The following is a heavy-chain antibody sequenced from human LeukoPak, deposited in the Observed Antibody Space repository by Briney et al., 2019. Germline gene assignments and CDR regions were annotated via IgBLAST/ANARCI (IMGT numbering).Heavy chain of an antibody. J-gene: IGHJ4*02. V-gene: IGHV3-21*01. Sequence: GGSLRLSCAASGFTFSTSNMNWVRQAPGKGLEWVSAISGSGDDTYYADSVKGRFTISRGNAKYSLSLHMNSLRAEDTAVYYCATGYQLLYNYWGQGTLVTVSS. CDR1: GFTFSTSN. D-gene: IGHD2-2*01. CDR2: ISGSGDDT. CDR3: ATGYQLLYNY.